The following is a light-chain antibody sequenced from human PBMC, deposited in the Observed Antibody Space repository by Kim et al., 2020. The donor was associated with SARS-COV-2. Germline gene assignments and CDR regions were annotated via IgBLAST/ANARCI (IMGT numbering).Light chain of an antibody. CDR3: LQHYNYPWT. Sequence: ASVGDRVTITWRASQGISKYLAWFQQKTGKVPERLIYAASSLQSGGPSRFSGSGAGTEFTLTISSLQTEDFATYYCLQHYNYPWTFGQGTKVDIK. J-gene: IGKJ1*01. V-gene: IGKV1-17*03. CDR2: AAS. CDR1: QGISKY.